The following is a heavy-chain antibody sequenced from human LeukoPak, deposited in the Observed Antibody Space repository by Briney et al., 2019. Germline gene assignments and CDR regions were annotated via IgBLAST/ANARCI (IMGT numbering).Heavy chain of an antibody. CDR2: IYTSGST. CDR3: ARGATYYYDSSGYGGKYYYYYYMDV. Sequence: SQTLSLTCTVSGGSISSGSYYWSWIRQPAGKGLEWIGRIYTSGSTNYNPSLKSRVTISVDTSENQFSLKLSSVTAADTAVYYCARGATYYYDSSGYGGKYYYYYYMDVWGKGTTVTISS. CDR1: GGSISSGSYY. D-gene: IGHD3-22*01. V-gene: IGHV4-61*02. J-gene: IGHJ6*03.